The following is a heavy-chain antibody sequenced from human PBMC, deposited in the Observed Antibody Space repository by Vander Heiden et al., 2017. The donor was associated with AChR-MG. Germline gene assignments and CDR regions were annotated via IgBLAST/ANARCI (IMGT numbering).Heavy chain of an antibody. CDR3: ASFGLAAAGTGAFDI. V-gene: IGHV4-39*01. Sequence: QLQLQESGPGLVKPSETLSLTCTVSGGPISSSSYYWGWIRQPPGKGLEWIGSIYYSGSTYYNPSLKSRVTISVDTSKNQFSLKLSSVTAADTAVYYCASFGLAAAGTGAFDIWGQGTMVTVSS. J-gene: IGHJ3*02. CDR2: IYYSGST. D-gene: IGHD6-13*01. CDR1: GGPISSSSYY.